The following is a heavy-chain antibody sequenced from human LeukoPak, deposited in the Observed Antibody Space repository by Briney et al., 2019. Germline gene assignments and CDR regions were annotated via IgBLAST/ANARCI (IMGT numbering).Heavy chain of an antibody. CDR2: IYPDDSDT. J-gene: IGHJ4*02. D-gene: IGHD6-6*01. CDR3: ARLSSAGAGENNFDF. CDR1: GYSFTSYW. Sequence: GESLKISCKGSGYSFTSYWIGWVRQMPGKGLEWMGIIYPDDSDTRYSPSFQGQVTISADKSINTAYLQWSSLKASDTAMYYCARLSSAGAGENNFDFWGQGTLVTVSS. V-gene: IGHV5-51*01.